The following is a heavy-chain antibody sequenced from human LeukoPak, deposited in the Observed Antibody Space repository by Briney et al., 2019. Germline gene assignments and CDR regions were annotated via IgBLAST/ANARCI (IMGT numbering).Heavy chain of an antibody. J-gene: IGHJ5*02. CDR1: GGSISSYY. V-gene: IGHV4-4*07. CDR2: VYGSGST. D-gene: IGHD5-18*01. Sequence: SETLSLTCTVCGGSISSYYWNWIRQAVGEGLEWIGRVYGSGSTNYSPSLNSRVTMSVDTSKSQLYLNLTSATAADTAVYYCARGVDTALISGGYNFFDPWGQGILVTVSS. CDR3: ARGVDTALISGGYNFFDP.